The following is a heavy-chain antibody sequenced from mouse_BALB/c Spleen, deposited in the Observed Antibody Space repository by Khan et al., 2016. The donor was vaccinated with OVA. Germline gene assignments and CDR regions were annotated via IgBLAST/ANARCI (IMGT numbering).Heavy chain of an antibody. CDR3: AREKYYGRTYYAINY. V-gene: IGHV1S41*01. Sequence: DLVKPGTSVKLSCKASGYTFTSYWINWIKQRPGQGLEWIGRIGPGSSNTNYNEMFKGKAALTVDPSSTTPYIQFSSLSSEDSAVYVCAREKYYGRTYYAINYWGQGTTVTVSS. CDR1: GYTFTSYW. CDR2: IGPGSSNT. J-gene: IGHJ4*01. D-gene: IGHD1-1*01.